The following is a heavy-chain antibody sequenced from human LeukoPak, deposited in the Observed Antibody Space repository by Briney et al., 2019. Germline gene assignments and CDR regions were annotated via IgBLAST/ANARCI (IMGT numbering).Heavy chain of an antibody. Sequence: NPSETLSLTCAVYGGSFSGYYWSWIRQPPGKGLEWIGEINHSGSTNYNPSLKSRVTISVDTSKNQFSLKLSSVTAADTAVYYCARVDDNPSNTSLGGMDVWGQGTTVTVSS. CDR3: ARVDDNPSNTSLGGMDV. J-gene: IGHJ6*02. D-gene: IGHD2-2*01. V-gene: IGHV4-34*01. CDR2: INHSGST. CDR1: GGSFSGYY.